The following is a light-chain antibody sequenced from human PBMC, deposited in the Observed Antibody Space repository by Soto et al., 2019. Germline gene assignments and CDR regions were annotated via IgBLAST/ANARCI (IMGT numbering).Light chain of an antibody. CDR3: QVWDSGSDHVV. Sequence: SYVLTQSPSVSVAPGKTARITCGGNNIGSKSVHWYQQKPGQAPVLVIYYDSDRPSGIPERFSGSNSGNTATLTISRVEAGDEADYYCQVWDSGSDHVVFGGGTKLTVL. J-gene: IGLJ2*01. CDR2: YDS. V-gene: IGLV3-21*04. CDR1: NIGSKS.